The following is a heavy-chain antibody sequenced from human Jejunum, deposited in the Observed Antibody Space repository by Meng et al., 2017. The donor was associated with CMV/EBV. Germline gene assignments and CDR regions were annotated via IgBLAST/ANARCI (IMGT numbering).Heavy chain of an antibody. CDR1: SSSW. CDR2: IKQDGSEE. CDR3: ARMDCSSPSCYTYGVDV. J-gene: IGHJ6*02. V-gene: IGHV3-7*01. D-gene: IGHD2-2*02. Sequence: SSSWMSWVRQAPGKGLKWVANIKQDGSEEYYVDSVKGRFTISRDDAKNSVYLQMNSLRAEDTAVYYCARMDCSSPSCYTYGVDVWGQGTTGTVSS.